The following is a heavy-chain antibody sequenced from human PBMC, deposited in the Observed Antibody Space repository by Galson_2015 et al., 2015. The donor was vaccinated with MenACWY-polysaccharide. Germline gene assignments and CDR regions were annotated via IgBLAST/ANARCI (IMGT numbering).Heavy chain of an antibody. CDR1: GYSFSNYD. CDR3: ARGGKYYYDSSGYLNWFDP. CDR2: MKPNSGNT. Sequence: SVKVSCQASGYSFSNYDINWVRQATGQGLEWMGWMKPNSGNTGYAQKFQGRVTMTRNNSIRIDYMELSSLRSEDTAVYYCARGGKYYYDSSGYLNWFDPWGQGTLVTVSS. D-gene: IGHD3-22*01. J-gene: IGHJ5*02. V-gene: IGHV1-8*01.